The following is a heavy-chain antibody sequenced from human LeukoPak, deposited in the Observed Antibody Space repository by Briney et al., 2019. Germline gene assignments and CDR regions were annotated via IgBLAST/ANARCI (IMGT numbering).Heavy chain of an antibody. V-gene: IGHV3-33*08. CDR2: IWYDGINK. D-gene: IGHD6-13*01. CDR1: GFTFSSYE. Sequence: PGGSLRLSCAASGFTFSSYEMNWVRQAPGKGLEWVAVIWYDGINKFHADSVRGRFTISRDNSKNTVYLQMNSLRAEDTAVYYCTRERISGIAAFDYWGQGTLVTVSS. J-gene: IGHJ4*02. CDR3: TRERISGIAAFDY.